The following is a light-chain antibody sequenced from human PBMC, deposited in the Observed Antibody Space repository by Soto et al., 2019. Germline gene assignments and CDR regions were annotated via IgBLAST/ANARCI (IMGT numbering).Light chain of an antibody. CDR2: GAS. CDR3: QQYGSSPLT. CDR1: QSVGSSR. Sequence: EIVLTQSPGTLSLSPGEIVTLSCRASQSVGSSRLAWYQQKPGQTPRLLIYGASNRATGIPDRFSGSGSGTDFTLTISRLEPEDFAVYDCQQYGSSPLTFGQGTKVEIK. V-gene: IGKV3-20*01. J-gene: IGKJ1*01.